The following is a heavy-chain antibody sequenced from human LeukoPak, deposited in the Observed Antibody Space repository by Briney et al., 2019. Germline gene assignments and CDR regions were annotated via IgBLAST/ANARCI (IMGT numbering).Heavy chain of an antibody. V-gene: IGHV1-24*01. CDR2: FDPEDGET. CDR1: GYTLTELS. J-gene: IGHJ3*02. Sequence: ASVKVSCKVSGYTLTELSMHWVRQSPGKGLEWMGGFDPEDGETIYAQKFQGRVTMTEDISTDTAYMELSSLRSEDTAVYYCATDTSSTDAFDIWGQGTMVTVSS. CDR3: ATDTSSTDAFDI. D-gene: IGHD2-2*01.